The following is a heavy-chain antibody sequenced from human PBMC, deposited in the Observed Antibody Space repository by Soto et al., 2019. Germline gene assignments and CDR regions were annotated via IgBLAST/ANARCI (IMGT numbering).Heavy chain of an antibody. D-gene: IGHD2-8*01. CDR1: GFTFSPYE. J-gene: IGHJ4*02. CDR3: VREAPCSNGVCQFDY. CDR2: ISSSGSTI. Sequence: RLSCAASGFTFSPYEMSWVRQGPGKGLEWISYISSSGSTIHYADSVKGRFSISRDNAKKSLFLQMNSLRAEDTAVYYCVREAPCSNGVCQFDYWGRGTLVTVSS. V-gene: IGHV3-48*03.